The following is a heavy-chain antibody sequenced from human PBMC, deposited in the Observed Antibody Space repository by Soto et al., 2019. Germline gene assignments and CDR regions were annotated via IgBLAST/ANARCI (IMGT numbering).Heavy chain of an antibody. CDR1: GFTFSGSA. J-gene: IGHJ5*02. CDR3: TRLAYCGGDCLLP. D-gene: IGHD2-21*02. V-gene: IGHV3-73*02. Sequence: EVQLVESGGGLVQPGGSLKLSCAASGFTFSGSAMHWVRQASGKGLEWVGRIRSKANSYATAYAASVKGRFTISRDDSKNTAYLQMNSLKTEDTAVYYCTRLAYCGGDCLLPWGQGTLVTVSS. CDR2: IRSKANSYAT.